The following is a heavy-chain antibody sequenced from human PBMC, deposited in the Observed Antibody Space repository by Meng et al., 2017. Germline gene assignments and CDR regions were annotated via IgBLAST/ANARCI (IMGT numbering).Heavy chain of an antibody. CDR2: INPKSGDT. D-gene: IGHD6-25*01. Sequence: QLQLVQPGAGVKKPGASLKVSCKPSGYNFPDYYIHWVRRAPGQGLEWMGRINPKSGDTHYAQKFQARVTMTGDTSISTAYMELSGLRSDDTAMYYCARDEDISAAGKLFGDYWGQGTLVTASS. CDR1: GYNFPDYY. V-gene: IGHV1-2*06. J-gene: IGHJ4*02. CDR3: ARDEDISAAGKLFGDY.